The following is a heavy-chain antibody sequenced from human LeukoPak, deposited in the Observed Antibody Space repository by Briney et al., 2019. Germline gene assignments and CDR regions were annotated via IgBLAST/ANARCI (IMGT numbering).Heavy chain of an antibody. CDR1: GYSISSGYY. V-gene: IGHV4-38-2*02. CDR2: IYHSGST. J-gene: IGHJ4*02. D-gene: IGHD4-23*01. Sequence: PSETLSLTCTVSGYSISSGYYWGWIRQPPGKGLEGIGSIYHSGSTYSSPSLKSRVTISVDTSKNQFSLKLSSVTAADTAVYYCARGYVGGNGVHWGQGTLVTVSS. CDR3: ARGYVGGNGVH.